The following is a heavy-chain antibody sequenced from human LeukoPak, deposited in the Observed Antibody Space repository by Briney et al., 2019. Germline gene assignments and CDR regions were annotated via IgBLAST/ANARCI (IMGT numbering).Heavy chain of an antibody. CDR2: RYHSGST. D-gene: IGHD5-18*01. J-gene: IGHJ4*02. CDR1: GYSITSGYF. CDR3: ARFTYDPYSYGDY. V-gene: IGHV4-38-2*02. Sequence: SETLSLTCTVSGYSITSGYFWGWIRQPPGKGLEWIGSRYHSGSTYCNPSLESRVTISVDTSKNQFSLKLSSVTAADTAVYYCARFTYDPYSYGDYWGQGTLVTVSS.